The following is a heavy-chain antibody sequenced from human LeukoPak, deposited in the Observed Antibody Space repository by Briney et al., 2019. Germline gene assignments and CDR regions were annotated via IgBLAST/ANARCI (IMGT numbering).Heavy chain of an antibody. CDR3: AKDISTSGSYYIVGYFDY. CDR2: ISDDGSNK. J-gene: IGHJ4*02. D-gene: IGHD3-10*01. Sequence: GGSLRLSCEASGFTFSSYGMHWVRQAPGKGLEWVAVISDDGSNKYYADSVKGRFTISRDNSKNTLYLQMNSLRAEDTAVYYCAKDISTSGSYYIVGYFDYWGQGTLVTVSS. V-gene: IGHV3-30*18. CDR1: GFTFSSYG.